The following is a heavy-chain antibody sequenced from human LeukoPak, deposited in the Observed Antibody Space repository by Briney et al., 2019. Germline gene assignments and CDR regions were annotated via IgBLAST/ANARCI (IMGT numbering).Heavy chain of an antibody. Sequence: GGSLRLSCAASGFTFRNYWMSWVRQAPGKGLKWVANIKQDGSEKYYVDSVKGRFTISRDNAKNSLYLQMNSLRGEDTAVYYCARDCDENDYWGQGTLVTVSS. J-gene: IGHJ4*02. CDR1: GFTFRNYW. CDR3: ARDCDENDY. CDR2: IKQDGSEK. V-gene: IGHV3-7*01.